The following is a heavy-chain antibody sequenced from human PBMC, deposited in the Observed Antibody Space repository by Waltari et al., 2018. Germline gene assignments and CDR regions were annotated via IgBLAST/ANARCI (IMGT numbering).Heavy chain of an antibody. D-gene: IGHD3-10*01. CDR1: GFSFSSYA. CDR3: AKTPYTYGSGFDY. J-gene: IGHJ4*02. Sequence: EVQLLESGGGVVQPGGSLRLSCAADGFSFSSYAMNWVRQAPGKGLEWVSGISGSGGSTYYAASVKGRFTISRDNSKNTLYLQMNSLRVEDTAVYYCAKTPYTYGSGFDYWGQGTLVTVSS. V-gene: IGHV3-23*01. CDR2: ISGSGGST.